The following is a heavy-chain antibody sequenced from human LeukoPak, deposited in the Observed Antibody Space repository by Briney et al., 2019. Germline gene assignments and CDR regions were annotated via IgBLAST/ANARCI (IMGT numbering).Heavy chain of an antibody. V-gene: IGHV4-34*01. J-gene: IGHJ4*02. CDR3: ARGFRELSTLFDY. CDR2: INHSGST. D-gene: IGHD3-10*01. CDR1: GGSFSGYY. Sequence: PSGTLSLTCAVYGGSFSGYYWSWIRQPPGKGLEWIGEINHSGSTNYNPSLKSRVTISVDTSKNQFSLKLSSVTAADTAVYYCARGFRELSTLFDYWGRGTLVTVSS.